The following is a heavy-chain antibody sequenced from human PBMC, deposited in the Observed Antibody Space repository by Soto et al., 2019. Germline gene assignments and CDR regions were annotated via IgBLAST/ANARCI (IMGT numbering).Heavy chain of an antibody. D-gene: IGHD1-26*01. CDR3: AQGPGCELPNKYFDY. Sequence: EVQLLESGGGLVQPGGSLRLSCAASGFTFSNYAMSWVRQAPGKGLEWVSGISSSGGNTYYADSVKGRFTISRDNSKNTLNLQMNSLRAEDTAAYYCAQGPGCELPNKYFDYWGQGTLVTVSS. J-gene: IGHJ4*02. CDR2: ISSSGGNT. CDR1: GFTFSNYA. V-gene: IGHV3-23*01.